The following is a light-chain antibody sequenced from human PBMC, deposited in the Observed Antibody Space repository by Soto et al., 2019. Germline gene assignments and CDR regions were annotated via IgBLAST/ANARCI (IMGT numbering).Light chain of an antibody. J-gene: IGLJ1*01. V-gene: IGLV2-14*01. CDR2: DVS. CDR1: SSDVGGYNY. CDR3: SSYRSDTTYV. Sequence: QSALTQPASVSGAPGPSITISCTGTSSDVGGYNYVSWYQHHPGKAPKLMIHDVSDRHSGISNRFSGSKSGNTASLTISGLQAEDEADYYCSSYRSDTTYVFGTGTKVTVL.